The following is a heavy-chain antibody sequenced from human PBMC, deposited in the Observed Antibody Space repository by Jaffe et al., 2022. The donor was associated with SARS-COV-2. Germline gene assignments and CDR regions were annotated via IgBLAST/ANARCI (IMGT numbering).Heavy chain of an antibody. Sequence: EVQLLESGGGLVQPGGSLRLSCAASGFTFSSYAMSWVRQAPGKGLEWVSTISGTGGTTYFADSVKGRFTISRDNYKNTLFLQMNSLRADDTAVYYCAKGHIGAYNYFDPWGQGTLVTVSS. V-gene: IGHV3-23*01. CDR3: AKGHIGAYNYFDP. CDR1: GFTFSSYA. CDR2: ISGTGGTT. J-gene: IGHJ5*02.